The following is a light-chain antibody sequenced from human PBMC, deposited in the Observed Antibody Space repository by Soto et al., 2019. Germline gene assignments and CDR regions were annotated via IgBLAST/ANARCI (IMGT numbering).Light chain of an antibody. Sequence: QSVLTQPPSVSAAPRQRVTISCSGSNSNIGNNAVNWYQQIPGNAPKVLIYRNDVVLSGVSDRFSGSKSGTSASLAISGLQSEDEAHYYCAAWDDTLNGQVFGGGTKLTVL. V-gene: IGLV1-36*01. CDR1: NSNIGNNA. CDR3: AAWDDTLNGQV. J-gene: IGLJ3*02. CDR2: RND.